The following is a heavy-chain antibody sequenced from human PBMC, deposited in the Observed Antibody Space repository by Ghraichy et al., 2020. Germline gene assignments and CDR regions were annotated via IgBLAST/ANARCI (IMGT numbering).Heavy chain of an antibody. V-gene: IGHV4-34*01. CDR1: GGSIGGYY. Sequence: SETLSLTCSVYGGSIGGYYWSWIRHSPGQGLEWIGEINYVGVTIYNPSLESRVTISLDTYNYQFSLSLASVTAAVTALYFCARGRYCGGGACYPRPSSFDYWGQGIPVTVSS. D-gene: IGHD2-15*01. CDR3: ARGRYCGGGACYPRPSSFDY. J-gene: IGHJ4*02. CDR2: INYVGVT.